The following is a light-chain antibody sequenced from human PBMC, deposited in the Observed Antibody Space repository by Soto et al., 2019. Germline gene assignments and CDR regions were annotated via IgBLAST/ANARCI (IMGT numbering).Light chain of an antibody. J-gene: IGKJ5*01. V-gene: IGKV3-20*01. Sequence: EIVLTQSPGTLSLSPVERATLSCRASQSVRSTYLAWYQQKPGQAPRLLIYGASSRATGIPDRFSGSGSGTDFTLTISRLEPEDFAVYFCQQYGNSPRTVGQGTRLEI. CDR2: GAS. CDR3: QQYGNSPRT. CDR1: QSVRSTY.